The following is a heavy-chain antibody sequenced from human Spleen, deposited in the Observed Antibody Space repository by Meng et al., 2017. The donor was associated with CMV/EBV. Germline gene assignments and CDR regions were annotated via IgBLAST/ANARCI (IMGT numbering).Heavy chain of an antibody. V-gene: IGHV4-34*01. CDR3: ARGRGSSRPWGY. CDR2: INNSGRN. D-gene: IGHD6-6*01. J-gene: IGHJ4*02. CDR1: GGSLSGYY. Sequence: CAVYGGSLSGYYWSGSRQTPGKGLEWIGEINNSGRNNYNPSLKSRVTISVDTSKNQFSLKLSSVTAADTAVYYCARGRGSSRPWGYWGQGTLVTVSS.